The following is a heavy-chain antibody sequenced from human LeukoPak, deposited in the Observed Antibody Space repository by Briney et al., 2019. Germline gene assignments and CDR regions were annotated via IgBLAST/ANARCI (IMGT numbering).Heavy chain of an antibody. Sequence: PGGSLRLSCAASGFTFSSYSMNWVRQAPGKGLEWVSSISSSSSYIYYADSVKGRFTISRDNSKNTLYLQMNSLRAEDTAVYYCAKFKGMDDSGWYYFDYWGQGTLVTVSS. J-gene: IGHJ4*02. CDR2: ISSSSSYI. CDR1: GFTFSSYS. D-gene: IGHD6-19*01. V-gene: IGHV3-21*04. CDR3: AKFKGMDDSGWYYFDY.